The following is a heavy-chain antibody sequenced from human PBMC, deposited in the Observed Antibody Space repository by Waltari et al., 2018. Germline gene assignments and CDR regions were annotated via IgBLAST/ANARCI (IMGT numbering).Heavy chain of an antibody. V-gene: IGHV3-7*01. D-gene: IGHD1-26*01. Sequence: EVRLMESGGGLVQPGGSLRLSCAASGFSFNTYWMSWVRQAPGKGLDWWANKKGDGNFKHYVDSVRGRFTISRDNARSSLYLQMDSLRAEDTAVYYCARDGELSGAIPFDYWGQGTLVTVSS. CDR1: GFSFNTYW. CDR2: KKGDGNFK. CDR3: ARDGELSGAIPFDY. J-gene: IGHJ4*02.